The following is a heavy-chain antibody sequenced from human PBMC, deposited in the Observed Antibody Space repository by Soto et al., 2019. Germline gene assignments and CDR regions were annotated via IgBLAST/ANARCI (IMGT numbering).Heavy chain of an antibody. CDR2: IYYSGST. Sequence: SETLSLTCTVSGGSISSGGYYWSWIRQHPGKGLEWIGYIYYSGSTYYNPSLKSRVTISVDTSKNQFSLKLSSVTAADTAVYYCARGLYTQLWFVFDYWGQGTMVTVSS. V-gene: IGHV4-31*03. D-gene: IGHD5-18*01. CDR3: ARGLYTQLWFVFDY. J-gene: IGHJ4*02. CDR1: GGSISSGGYY.